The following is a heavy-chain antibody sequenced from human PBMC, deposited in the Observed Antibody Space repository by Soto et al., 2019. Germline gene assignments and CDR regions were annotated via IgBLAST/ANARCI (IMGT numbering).Heavy chain of an antibody. V-gene: IGHV4-39*01. CDR2: IYYSGST. Sequence: QLQLQESGPGLVKPSETLSLTCTVSGGSISSSSSYWGWIRQPPGKGLEWIGSIYYSGSTYYNPSLKSRVTISVDTSKNQFSLKLSSVTAADTAVYYCASRKYQLLGGRREGYGMDVWGQGTTVTVSS. D-gene: IGHD2-2*01. CDR3: ASRKYQLLGGRREGYGMDV. J-gene: IGHJ6*02. CDR1: GGSISSSSSY.